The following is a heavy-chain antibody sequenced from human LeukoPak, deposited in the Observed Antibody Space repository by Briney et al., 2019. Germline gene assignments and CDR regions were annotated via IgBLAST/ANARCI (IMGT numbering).Heavy chain of an antibody. D-gene: IGHD6-19*01. Sequence: GGSLRLSCAASGFTFSNAWMSWVRQAPGKGLEWVGRIKSKTDGGTTDYAAPVKGRFTISRDDSTSIAYLQMNSLTTEDTAVYYCSRGSGWLAVYWGQGTLVTVSS. J-gene: IGHJ4*02. CDR3: SRGSGWLAVY. CDR1: GFTFSNAW. CDR2: IKSKTDGGTT. V-gene: IGHV3-15*01.